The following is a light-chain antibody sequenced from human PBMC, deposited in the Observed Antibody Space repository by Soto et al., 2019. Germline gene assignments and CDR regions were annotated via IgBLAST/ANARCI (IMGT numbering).Light chain of an antibody. J-gene: IGKJ3*01. CDR2: GAS. V-gene: IGKV1-9*01. CDR3: QQLNIFPPLFT. Sequence: DVQLTQSPFFLSASVGDRVTITCRASQGIRRYLAWYQQRPGKDPELLIYGASTLRTGVASRFSGSGSGTEFTLTISSRQPEAFAPYFCQQLNIFPPLFTFGPGTKVDIK. CDR1: QGIRRY.